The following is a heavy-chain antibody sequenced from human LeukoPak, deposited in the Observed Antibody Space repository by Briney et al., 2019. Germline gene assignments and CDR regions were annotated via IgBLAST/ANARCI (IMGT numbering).Heavy chain of an antibody. CDR1: GGSISSSNW. CDR2: INHSGST. CDR3: ARGRYLTTSGGAAAGFLDY. D-gene: IGHD6-13*01. Sequence: SETLSLTCAVSGGSISSSNWWSWIRQSPGKGLEWIGEINHSGSTHYNPSLKSRVTISVDTSQKQFSLRLTSVTAADTAVYYCARGRYLTTSGGAAAGFLDYWGQGSLVTVST. V-gene: IGHV4-4*02. J-gene: IGHJ4*02.